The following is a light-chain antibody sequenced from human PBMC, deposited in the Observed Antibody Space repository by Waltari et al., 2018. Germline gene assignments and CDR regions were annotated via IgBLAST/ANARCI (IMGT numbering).Light chain of an antibody. CDR2: SNN. V-gene: IGLV1-44*01. CDR1: SSNSGSST. CDR3: AAWSDSLHSYV. Sequence: QSVVTKPPSASGTPGQRVTISCSGSSSNSGSSTVSWYQHLPGLAHTLLIFSNNQRPSGVPDRFSGSKSGTSASLAISGLQSDDEGDYYWAAWSDSLHSYVVGTGTKLTVL. J-gene: IGLJ1*01.